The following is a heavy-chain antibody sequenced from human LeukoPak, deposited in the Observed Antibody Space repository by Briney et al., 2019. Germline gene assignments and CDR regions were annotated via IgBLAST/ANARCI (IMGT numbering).Heavy chain of an antibody. CDR3: ARDIRETVYHYYYMDV. CDR1: GGSISSGGYY. D-gene: IGHD1-14*01. J-gene: IGHJ6*03. CDR2: IYHSGST. V-gene: IGHV4-30-2*01. Sequence: SETLSLTCTVSGGSISSGGYYWSWIRQPPGKGLEWIGYIYHSGSTYYNPSLKSRVTISVDRSKNQFSLKLSSVTAADTAVYYCARDIRETVYHYYYMDVWGKGTTVTVSS.